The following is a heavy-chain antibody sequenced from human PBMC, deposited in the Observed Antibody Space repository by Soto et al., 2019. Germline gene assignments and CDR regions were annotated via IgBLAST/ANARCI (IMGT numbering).Heavy chain of an antibody. CDR3: AKTAPMTISDGFDT. D-gene: IGHD4-17*01. CDR2: ISGSGSNP. J-gene: IGHJ4*02. V-gene: IGHV3-23*01. Sequence: EVQVLESGGGLVQPGGSLRLSCAASGFTFSSYAMSWVRQAPGQGLEWVSAISGSGSNPYYADSVKGRFTISRDNSKNTLYLTMNSLRAEDTALYYWAKTAPMTISDGFDTWGQGTLVTVSS. CDR1: GFTFSSYA.